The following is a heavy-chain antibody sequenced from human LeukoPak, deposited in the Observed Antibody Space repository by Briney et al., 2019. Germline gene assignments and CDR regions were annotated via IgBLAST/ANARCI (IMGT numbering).Heavy chain of an antibody. CDR1: GGSFSGYY. J-gene: IGHJ4*02. CDR3: ARGRGDY. D-gene: IGHD3-10*01. Sequence: SETLSLTCAVYGGSFSGYYWSWIRQPPGKGLEWIGEINHSGSTNYNPSLKSRVTITVDTSKNQFSLKLSSVTAADTAVYYCARGRGDYWGQGTLVTVSS. CDR2: INHSGST. V-gene: IGHV4-34*01.